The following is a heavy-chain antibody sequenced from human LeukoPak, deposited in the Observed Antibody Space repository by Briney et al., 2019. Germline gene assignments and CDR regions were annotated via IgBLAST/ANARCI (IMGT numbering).Heavy chain of an antibody. Sequence: ASVMVSCKASGYIFTAYYLHWVRQAPGQGLEWMGWINPNSGGTTYAQNFQGRVTMTRDASITTAYMELSSLRSDDTAVYYCASSYSSGWGGDYWGQGTLVTVSS. J-gene: IGHJ4*02. D-gene: IGHD6-19*01. CDR3: ASSYSSGWGGDY. V-gene: IGHV1-2*02. CDR1: GYIFTAYY. CDR2: INPNSGGT.